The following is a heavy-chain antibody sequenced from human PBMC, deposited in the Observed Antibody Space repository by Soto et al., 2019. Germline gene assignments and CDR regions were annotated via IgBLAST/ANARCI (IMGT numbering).Heavy chain of an antibody. Sequence: GASVKVSCKASGGTFSSYAISWVRQAPGQGLEWMGGIIPIFGTANYAQKFQGRVTITAGESTSTAYMELSSLRSEDTAVYYCASSRQSLGFPLGSLYYFDYWGQGTLVTVSS. CDR2: IIPIFGTA. D-gene: IGHD1-1*01. J-gene: IGHJ4*02. V-gene: IGHV1-69*13. CDR1: GGTFSSYA. CDR3: ASSRQSLGFPLGSLYYFDY.